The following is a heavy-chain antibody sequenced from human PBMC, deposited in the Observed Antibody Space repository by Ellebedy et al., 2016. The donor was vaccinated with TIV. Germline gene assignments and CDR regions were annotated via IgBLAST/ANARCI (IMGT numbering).Heavy chain of an antibody. J-gene: IGHJ4*02. CDR1: GYTLTELS. V-gene: IGHV1-24*01. Sequence: AASVKVSCKVSGYTLTELSIHWVRQAPGKGLEWMGGFDPEDGEDGDTIYAQKFQGRVTMTEDTSTDTAYMELRSLRSEDTAVYYCATVHTSGWYDLGYWGQGTLVTVSS. CDR2: FDPEDGEDGDT. D-gene: IGHD6-19*01. CDR3: ATVHTSGWYDLGY.